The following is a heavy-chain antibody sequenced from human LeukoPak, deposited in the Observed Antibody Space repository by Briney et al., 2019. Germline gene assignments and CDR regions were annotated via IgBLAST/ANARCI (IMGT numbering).Heavy chain of an antibody. D-gene: IGHD3-22*01. J-gene: IGHJ3*02. CDR1: GGSISSSSYY. CDR2: IYYSGST. CDR3: ARYYDSSGYYSGAFDI. Sequence: SETLSLTCTVSGGSISSSSYYWGWIRQPPGKGLEWIGSIYYSGSTYYNPSLKSRVTISVDTSKNQFSLKLSSVTAADTAVYYCARYYDSSGYYSGAFDIWGQGTMVTVSS. V-gene: IGHV4-39*07.